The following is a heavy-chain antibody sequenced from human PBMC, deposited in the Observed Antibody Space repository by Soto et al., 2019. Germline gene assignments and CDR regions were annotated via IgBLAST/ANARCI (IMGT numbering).Heavy chain of an antibody. Sequence: QVQLQESGPGLVKPSETLSLTCTVSGDSFKSGSYSWSWIRQPPGKGLEWIGYVYHTGRTSYNPSLKSRVSISMDTSKNQFSLNLDSVTAADTAVYFCAMDFAYFDSWGQGTLVTVSS. V-gene: IGHV4-61*01. CDR3: AMDFAYFDS. CDR2: VYHTGRT. CDR1: GDSFKSGSYS. J-gene: IGHJ4*02. D-gene: IGHD2-2*03.